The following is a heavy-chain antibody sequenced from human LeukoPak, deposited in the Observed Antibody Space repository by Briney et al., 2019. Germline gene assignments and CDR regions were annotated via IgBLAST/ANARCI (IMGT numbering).Heavy chain of an antibody. J-gene: IGHJ4*02. CDR3: ARVIAAAGIDYFDY. D-gene: IGHD6-13*01. V-gene: IGHV3-53*01. Sequence: GGSLRLSCAASGFTVSSNCMSWVRQAPGKGLEWVSILYASGSAYYADSVKGRFTISRDNSKNTLYLQMNSLRAEDTAVYYCARVIAAAGIDYFDYWGQGTLVTVSS. CDR1: GFTVSSNC. CDR2: LYASGSA.